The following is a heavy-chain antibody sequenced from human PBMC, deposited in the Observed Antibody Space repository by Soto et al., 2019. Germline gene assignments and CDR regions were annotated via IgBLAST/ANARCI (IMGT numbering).Heavy chain of an antibody. Sequence: SETLSLTCTVSGGSISSYYWSWIRQPAGKGLEWIGRIYTSGSTNYNPSLKSRVTMSVDTSKNQFSLSLSSVTAADTAVYYCGTTAWQQAFHNWGQGTLVTVSS. D-gene: IGHD5-12*01. V-gene: IGHV4-4*07. CDR2: IYTSGST. J-gene: IGHJ4*02. CDR3: GTTAWQQAFHN. CDR1: GGSISSYY.